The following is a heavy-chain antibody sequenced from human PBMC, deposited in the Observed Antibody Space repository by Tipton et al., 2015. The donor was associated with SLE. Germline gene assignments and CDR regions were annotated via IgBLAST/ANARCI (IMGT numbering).Heavy chain of an antibody. V-gene: IGHV4-34*01. CDR3: ARRSSSDAFDI. D-gene: IGHD6-6*01. CDR1: GGSFSGYY. Sequence: TLSLTCTVYGGSFSGYYWSWIRQPPGKGLEWIGYIYYSGSTYYNPSLKSRVTISVDTSKNQFSLKLSSVTAADTAVYYCARRSSSDAFDIWGQGTMVTVSS. J-gene: IGHJ3*02. CDR2: IYYSGST.